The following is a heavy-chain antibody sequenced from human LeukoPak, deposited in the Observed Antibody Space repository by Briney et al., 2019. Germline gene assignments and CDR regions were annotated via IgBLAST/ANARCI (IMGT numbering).Heavy chain of an antibody. CDR2: ISYDESNK. J-gene: IGHJ3*02. V-gene: IGHV3-30*04. CDR1: GFTFSSYS. CDR3: ARGGVLMVFSGHDAFDI. D-gene: IGHD2-8*01. Sequence: GGSLRLSCAASGFTFSSYSMHWVRQAPGKGLEWVAVISYDESNKYYADSVKGRFTISRDNSKNTLYLQMNSLRAEDTAVYYCARGGVLMVFSGHDAFDIWGQGTMVTVSS.